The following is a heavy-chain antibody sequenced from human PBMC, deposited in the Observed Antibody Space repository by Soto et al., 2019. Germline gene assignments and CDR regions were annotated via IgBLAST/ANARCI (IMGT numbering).Heavy chain of an antibody. J-gene: IGHJ6*02. CDR1: GYTFTSYG. CDR3: ARDLGQPRSSCWWYYSDMDV. V-gene: IGHV1-18*04. Sequence: ASVKVSCKASGYTFTSYGISWERQAPGQGLEWMGWISAYNGNADYAQKPQGRVTMTTATSTSPAYMELRSLRSPDTGVYYSARDLGQPRSSCWWYYSDMDVWGQVTTLKVSS. D-gene: IGHD2-8*02. CDR2: ISAYNGNA.